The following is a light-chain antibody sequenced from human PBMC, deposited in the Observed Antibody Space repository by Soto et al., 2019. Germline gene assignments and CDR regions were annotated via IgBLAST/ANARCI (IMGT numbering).Light chain of an antibody. V-gene: IGKV4-1*01. CDR1: QSVLSNSNNKNS. CDR3: QQYYNSPIT. CDR2: WAS. J-gene: IGKJ5*01. Sequence: DIVMTQSPDSLAVSLGERATINCKSSQSVLSNSNNKNSIAWYQQKPGQPPRLLIYWASTRDSGVPDRFSGSGSGATFTLTISSLQAEDVAVYYCQQYYNSPITFGQGTRLEIK.